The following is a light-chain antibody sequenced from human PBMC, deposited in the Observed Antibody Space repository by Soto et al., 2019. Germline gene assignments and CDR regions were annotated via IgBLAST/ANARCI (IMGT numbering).Light chain of an antibody. CDR1: QSISSW. V-gene: IGKV1-5*03. CDR2: KAS. CDR3: QQYNSYSGT. Sequence: DLQMTQSPSTLSASVGDRVTITCRASQSISSWLAWYQQKPGKAPKLLIYKASSLESGVPSRFSGSGSGTEFTLTISSLQPDDFATYYYQQYNSYSGTFGQGTKLEIK. J-gene: IGKJ2*01.